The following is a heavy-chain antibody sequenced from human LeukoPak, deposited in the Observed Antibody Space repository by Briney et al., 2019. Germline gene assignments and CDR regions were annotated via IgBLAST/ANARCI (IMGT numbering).Heavy chain of an antibody. V-gene: IGHV1-18*01. J-gene: IGHJ3*02. CDR1: GYTFTSYG. D-gene: IGHD3-22*01. CDR2: ISAYNGNT. CDR3: ARVRYYDSSGYYLNAFDI. Sequence: ASVKVSCQASGYTFTSYGISWVRQAPGQGLEWMGWISAYNGNTNYALKLQGRVTMTTDTSTSTAYMELRSLRSDDTAVYYCARVRYYDSSGYYLNAFDIWGQGTMVTVSS.